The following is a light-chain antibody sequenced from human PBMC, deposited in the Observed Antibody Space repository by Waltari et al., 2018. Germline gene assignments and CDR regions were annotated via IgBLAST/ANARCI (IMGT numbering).Light chain of an antibody. CDR2: EVS. Sequence: QSALTQPASVSGSPGQSITISCTGTSSDVGGYKYVSWYQQHPGKAPKLMIYEVSNRPSGFSNRFSGSKSGNMASLTISGLQAEDEADYYCSSYSSSSTYVFGTGTKVTVL. CDR1: SSDVGGYKY. CDR3: SSYSSSSTYV. J-gene: IGLJ1*01. V-gene: IGLV2-14*01.